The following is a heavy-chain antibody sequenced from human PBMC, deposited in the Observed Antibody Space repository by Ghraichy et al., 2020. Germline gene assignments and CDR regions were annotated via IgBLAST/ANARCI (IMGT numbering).Heavy chain of an antibody. J-gene: IGHJ4*02. V-gene: IGHV3-7*03. CDR1: EFIFSNYW. Sequence: GGSLRLSCAASEFIFSNYWMSWVRQAPGKGLEWVANINQDGSDKYYVDSVKGRFTISRDTAKNSLFLQMNSLRAEDTAVYYCARDRIAVGLDHWGQGALVIVSS. CDR2: INQDGSDK. CDR3: ARDRIAVGLDH. D-gene: IGHD6-19*01.